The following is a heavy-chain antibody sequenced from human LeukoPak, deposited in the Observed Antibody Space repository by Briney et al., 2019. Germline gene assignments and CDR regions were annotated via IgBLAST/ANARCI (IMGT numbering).Heavy chain of an antibody. Sequence: GGSLRLSCAASGFTFSNAWMNWVRQAPGKGLEWVGRIKSKTDGGTTDYAVPVKGRFTISRDDSKTTLYLQMNSLKTEDTAVYYCSTITYYYDNSGYPYWGQGTLVTVSS. CDR1: GFTFSNAW. J-gene: IGHJ4*02. CDR3: STITYYYDNSGYPY. CDR2: IKSKTDGGTT. D-gene: IGHD3-22*01. V-gene: IGHV3-15*01.